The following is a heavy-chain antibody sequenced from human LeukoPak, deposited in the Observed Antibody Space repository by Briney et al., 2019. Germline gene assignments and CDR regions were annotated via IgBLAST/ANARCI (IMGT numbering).Heavy chain of an antibody. V-gene: IGHV4-59*08. CDR3: ARRPGAVTLDH. Sequence: SETLSLTCTLSGGSISDYHWNWIRQPPGKGLEWVGYISYSGSTNYNPSLKTRVTISLDTSKNQFSLKLNSVTAADTAVYYCARRPGAVTLDHWGQGTLVTVSS. CDR2: ISYSGST. D-gene: IGHD3-10*01. J-gene: IGHJ4*02. CDR1: GGSISDYH.